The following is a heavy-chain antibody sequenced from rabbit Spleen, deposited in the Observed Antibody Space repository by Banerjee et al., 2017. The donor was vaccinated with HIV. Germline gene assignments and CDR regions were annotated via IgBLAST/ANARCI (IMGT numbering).Heavy chain of an antibody. CDR1: GFSFSSVHW. V-gene: IGHV1S45*01. J-gene: IGHJ6*01. D-gene: IGHD1-1*01. Sequence: EESGGGLVQPEGSLTLTCTASGFSFSSVHWIYWVRQAPGKGLEWIGTIYAGSTGTIDYASWAKGRFTISKTSSTTVTLQMTSLTAADTATYFCARDTSSSFSSYGMDLWGQGTLVTVS. CDR2: IYAGSTGTI. CDR3: ARDTSSSFSSYGMDL.